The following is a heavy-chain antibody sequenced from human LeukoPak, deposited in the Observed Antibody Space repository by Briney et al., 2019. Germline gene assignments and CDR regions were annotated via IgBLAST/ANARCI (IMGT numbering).Heavy chain of an antibody. Sequence: GGSLRLSCAASGFTFSSYSMNWVRQAPGKGLEWVSSISSSSSYIYYADSVKGRFTISRDNAKNSLHLQMNSLRAEDTAVYYCARVRSRGSTLYFDYWGQGTLVTVSS. CDR3: ARVRSRGSTLYFDY. J-gene: IGHJ4*02. CDR2: ISSSSSYI. CDR1: GFTFSSYS. D-gene: IGHD5/OR15-5a*01. V-gene: IGHV3-21*01.